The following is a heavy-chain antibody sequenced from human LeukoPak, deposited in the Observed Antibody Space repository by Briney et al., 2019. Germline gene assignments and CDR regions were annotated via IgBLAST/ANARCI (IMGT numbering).Heavy chain of an antibody. J-gene: IGHJ4*02. V-gene: IGHV3-53*01. CDR3: AREGGDSMIQGVIAD. Sequence: GGSLRFSCSASGFTVSSNYMSWVRQAPGKGLEWVSVIYAGGAKAYAGSVKGRFIISRDNSKNTLYLQMNSLRAEDTALYYCAREGGDSMIQGVIADWGQGTLVTVSS. D-gene: IGHD3-10*01. CDR2: IYAGGAK. CDR1: GFTVSSNY.